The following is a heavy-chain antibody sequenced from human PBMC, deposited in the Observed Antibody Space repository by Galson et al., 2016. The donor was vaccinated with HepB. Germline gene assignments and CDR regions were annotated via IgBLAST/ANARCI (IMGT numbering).Heavy chain of an antibody. Sequence: SETLSLTCTFSGASMDSHYWSWIRQPPGKGLEWVGYIYYTGRPNYNPSLKSRVTISVDTSKNQFSLKLSSVTAADTAVYYCARVDFQEAFDMWGPGTMVIVSS. D-gene: IGHD3-3*01. J-gene: IGHJ3*02. CDR1: GASMDSHY. CDR2: IYYTGRP. V-gene: IGHV4-59*11. CDR3: ARVDFQEAFDM.